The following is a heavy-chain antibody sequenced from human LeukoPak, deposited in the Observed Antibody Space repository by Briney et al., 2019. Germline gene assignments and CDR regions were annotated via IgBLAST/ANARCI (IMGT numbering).Heavy chain of an antibody. D-gene: IGHD5-18*01. V-gene: IGHV3-33*08. CDR2: IWYDGSNK. CDR1: GFTFSSYA. J-gene: IGHJ4*02. CDR3: ARDRGYTYAHPLDY. Sequence: GGSLRLSCAASGFTFSSYAMHWVRQAPGKGLEWVALIWYDGSNKYYAESVKVRFTISRDNSKNTLYLQMNSLRAEDTAVYYCARDRGYTYAHPLDYWGQGTLVTVSS.